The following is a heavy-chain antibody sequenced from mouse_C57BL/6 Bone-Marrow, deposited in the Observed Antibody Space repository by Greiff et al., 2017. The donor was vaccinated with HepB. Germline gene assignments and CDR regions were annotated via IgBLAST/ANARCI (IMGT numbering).Heavy chain of an antibody. D-gene: IGHD3-2*02. CDR1: GFTFTDYY. V-gene: IGHV7-3*01. CDR3: ARSGSRDSSGYWFAY. CDR2: IRNKANGYTT. J-gene: IGHJ3*01. Sequence: DVHLVESGGGLVQPGGSLSLSCAASGFTFTDYYMSWVRQPPGKALEWLGFIRNKANGYTTEYSASVKGRFTISRDNSQSILYLQMNALRAEDSATYYCARSGSRDSSGYWFAYWGQGTLVTVSA.